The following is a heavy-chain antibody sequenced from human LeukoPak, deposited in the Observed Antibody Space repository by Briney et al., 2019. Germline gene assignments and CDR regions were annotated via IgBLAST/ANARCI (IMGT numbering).Heavy chain of an antibody. CDR1: GGSISSSSYY. V-gene: IGHV4-39*07. CDR2: INHSGNT. J-gene: IGHJ4*02. CDR3: AGLSWELTFDY. D-gene: IGHD1-26*01. Sequence: SETLSLTCTVSGGSISSSSYYWGWIRQPPGKGLEWIGEINHSGNTNYNPSLKSRVTISVDTSKNQFSLKLNSVTAADTAVYYCAGLSWELTFDYWGQGTLVTVSS.